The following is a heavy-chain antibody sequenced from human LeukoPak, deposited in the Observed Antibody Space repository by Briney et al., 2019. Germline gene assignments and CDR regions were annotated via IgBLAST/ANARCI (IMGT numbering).Heavy chain of an antibody. CDR1: GGTFSSYA. V-gene: IGHV1-69*05. CDR3: AREQGRNYYDSSGYYDY. D-gene: IGHD3-22*01. CDR2: IIPIFGTA. Sequence: SVNVSCKASGGTFSSYAISWVRQAPGQGLEWMGGIIPIFGTANYAQKFQGRVTITTDESTSTAYMELSSLRSEDTAVYYCAREQGRNYYDSSGYYDYWGQGTLVTVSS. J-gene: IGHJ4*02.